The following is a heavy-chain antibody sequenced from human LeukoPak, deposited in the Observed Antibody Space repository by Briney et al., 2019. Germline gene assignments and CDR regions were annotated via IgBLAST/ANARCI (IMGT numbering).Heavy chain of an antibody. CDR3: ARSIAARADY. D-gene: IGHD6-6*01. V-gene: IGHV4-34*01. J-gene: IGHJ4*02. Sequence: SETLSLTCAVYGGSFSGYYWSWIRQPPGKGLEWIGEINHSGSTNYNPSLKSRVTISVDTSKNQFSLKLSSVTAADTAVYYCARSIAARADYWGQGTLVTVSS. CDR1: GGSFSGYY. CDR2: INHSGST.